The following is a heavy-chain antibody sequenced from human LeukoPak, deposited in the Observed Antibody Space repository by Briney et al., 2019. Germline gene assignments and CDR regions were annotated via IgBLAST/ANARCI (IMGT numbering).Heavy chain of an antibody. Sequence: GSLRLSCTASGFAFDEHGMSWVRQVPGKGLEWVSGINWSGGSTGYADPLRGRFTISRDNAKNSLYLQMDSPRAEDTALYYCARAPITSPFYFDYWGQGTLVTVSS. D-gene: IGHD2-2*01. V-gene: IGHV3-20*04. J-gene: IGHJ4*02. CDR3: ARAPITSPFYFDY. CDR1: GFAFDEHG. CDR2: INWSGGST.